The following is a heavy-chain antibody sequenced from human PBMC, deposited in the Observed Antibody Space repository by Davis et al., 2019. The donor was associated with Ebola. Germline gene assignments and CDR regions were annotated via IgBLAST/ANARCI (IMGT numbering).Heavy chain of an antibody. V-gene: IGHV4-34*01. CDR1: GESFSAYY. J-gene: IGHJ6*03. CDR2: IHHSGST. Sequence: PSETLSLTCAVYGESFSAYYWNWIRQSPGKGLEWIGEIHHSGSTNYNPSLKSRVTISVDSSKNQFSLKLSSVTAADTAVYYCARGAPLQLWRYSYYYMDVWGKGTTVTVSS. CDR3: ARGAPLQLWRYSYYYMDV. D-gene: IGHD5-18*01.